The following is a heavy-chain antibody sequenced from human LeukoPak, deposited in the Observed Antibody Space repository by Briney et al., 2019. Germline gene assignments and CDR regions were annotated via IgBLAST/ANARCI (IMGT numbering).Heavy chain of an antibody. CDR2: IYYSGST. CDR3: ARGWAYGDYECWFDP. CDR1: GGSISSYY. V-gene: IGHV4-59*01. J-gene: IGHJ5*02. D-gene: IGHD4-17*01. Sequence: PSETLSLTCTVSGGSISSYYWSWIRQPPGKGLEWIGYIYYSGSTNYNPSLKSRVTISVDTSENQFSLKLSSVTAADTAVYYCARGWAYGDYECWFDPWGPGTLVTVSS.